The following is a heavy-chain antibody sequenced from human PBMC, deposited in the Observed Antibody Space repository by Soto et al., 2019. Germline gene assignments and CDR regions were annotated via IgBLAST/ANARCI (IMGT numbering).Heavy chain of an antibody. V-gene: IGHV3-23*01. CDR3: AKYYDFWSGYLPGYCMDV. CDR1: GFTFSSYA. J-gene: IGHJ6*02. D-gene: IGHD3-3*01. Sequence: GGSLRLSCAASGFTFSSYAMSWVRQAPGKGLEWVSAISGSGGSTYYADSVKGRFTISRDNSKNTLYLQMNSLRAEDTAVYYCAKYYDFWSGYLPGYCMDVWGQGTTVTVSS. CDR2: ISGSGGST.